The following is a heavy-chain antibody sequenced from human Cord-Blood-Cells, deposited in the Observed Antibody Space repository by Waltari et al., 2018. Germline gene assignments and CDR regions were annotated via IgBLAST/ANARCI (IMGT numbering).Heavy chain of an antibody. CDR3: ATGGCYSSSWYYWFDP. Sequence: QVQLVQSGAEVKKSGASVKVSCKVSGYTLTELSMHWVRQAPGKGLEWMGGVNPEEGETIYEQKFQGRVTMTEDTSTDTAYMELSSLRSEDTAVYYCATGGCYSSSWYYWFDPWGQGTLVTVSS. CDR2: VNPEEGET. J-gene: IGHJ5*02. CDR1: GYTLTELS. V-gene: IGHV1-24*01. D-gene: IGHD6-13*01.